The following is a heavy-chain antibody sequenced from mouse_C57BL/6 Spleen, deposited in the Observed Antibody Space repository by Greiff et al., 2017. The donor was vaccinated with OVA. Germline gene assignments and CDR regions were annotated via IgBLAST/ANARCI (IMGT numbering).Heavy chain of an antibody. Sequence: QVQLKQPGAELVRPGSSVKLSCKASGYTFTSYWMHWVKQRPIQGLEWIGNIDPSDSETHYNQKFKDKATLTVDKSSSTAYMQLSSLTSEDSAVYYCARIRTGYFDYWGQGTTLTVSS. CDR1: GYTFTSYW. CDR2: IDPSDSET. V-gene: IGHV1-52*01. CDR3: ARIRTGYFDY. J-gene: IGHJ2*01. D-gene: IGHD4-1*01.